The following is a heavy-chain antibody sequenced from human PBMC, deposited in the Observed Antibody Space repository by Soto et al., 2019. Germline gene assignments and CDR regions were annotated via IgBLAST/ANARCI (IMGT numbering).Heavy chain of an antibody. D-gene: IGHD3-22*01. V-gene: IGHV3-53*02. CDR3: ARDNYYDSSGMDG. CDR2: IYSGGST. CDR1: GFTVSRNY. Sequence: EVQLVETGGGLIQPGGSLRLSCAASGFTVSRNYMSWVRQAPGKGLEWGSVIYSGGSTYYADSVKGRFTISRDNSKNTMYLQMNSLRAEDTAVYYCARDNYYDSSGMDGWGQGTTVTVS. J-gene: IGHJ6*02.